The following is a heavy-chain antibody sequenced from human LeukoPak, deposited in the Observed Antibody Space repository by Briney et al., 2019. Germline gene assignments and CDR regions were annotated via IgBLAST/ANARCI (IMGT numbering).Heavy chain of an antibody. D-gene: IGHD3-10*01. CDR1: GFTVSSNY. CDR3: AREQDRIRWFGELLYGGPVPYFDY. Sequence: PGGSLRLSCAASGFTVSSNYMSWVRQAPGKGLEWVSYISSSGSTIYYADSVKGRFTISRDNAKSSLYLQMNSLRAEDTAVYYCAREQDRIRWFGELLYGGPVPYFDYWGQGTLVTVSS. V-gene: IGHV3-11*01. CDR2: ISSSGSTI. J-gene: IGHJ4*02.